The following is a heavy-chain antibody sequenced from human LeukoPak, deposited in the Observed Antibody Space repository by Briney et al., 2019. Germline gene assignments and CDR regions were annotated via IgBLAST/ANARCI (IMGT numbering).Heavy chain of an antibody. J-gene: IGHJ4*02. Sequence: GGSLRLSCAVSGFTFSTKSMNWVRQAPGNGLEWLGNIKEDGSGRYYVDSVKGRFTISRDNARNSLYLQMTSLRVEDTAVYYCARDFLGYSFEYWGQGTPVTVSS. CDR2: IKEDGSGR. D-gene: IGHD4-11*01. CDR3: ARDFLGYSFEY. CDR1: GFTFSTKS. V-gene: IGHV3-7*04.